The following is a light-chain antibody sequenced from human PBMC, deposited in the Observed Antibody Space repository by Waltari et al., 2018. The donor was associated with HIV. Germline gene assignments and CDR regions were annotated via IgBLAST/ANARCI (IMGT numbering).Light chain of an antibody. J-gene: IGKJ1*01. V-gene: IGKV3-15*01. CDR2: GAS. CDR3: QQYNSWPRT. CDR1: QSVSNS. Sequence: IAITQSPATLSASPGGRATRSCRASQSVSNSLVWYQQRPGQAPRLLIYGASTRATGIPGRFSGSGSGTEFTLTINSLQSEDFAVYYCQQYNSWPRTFGQGTKVEVK.